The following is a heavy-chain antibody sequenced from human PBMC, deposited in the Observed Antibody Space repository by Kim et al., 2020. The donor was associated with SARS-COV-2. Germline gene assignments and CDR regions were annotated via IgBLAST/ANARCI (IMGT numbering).Heavy chain of an antibody. D-gene: IGHD5-12*01. V-gene: IGHV4-59*01. Sequence: TNYNPSLKSRVTISVDTSKNQFSLKLSSVTAADTAVYYCAREVPYDRFDYWGQGTLVTVSS. J-gene: IGHJ4*02. CDR2: T. CDR3: AREVPYDRFDY.